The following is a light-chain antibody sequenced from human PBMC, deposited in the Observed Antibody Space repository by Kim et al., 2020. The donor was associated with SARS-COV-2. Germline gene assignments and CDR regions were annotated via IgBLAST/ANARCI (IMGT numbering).Light chain of an antibody. CDR2: GAL. CDR1: QTVADTY. J-gene: IGKJ5*01. CDR3: QQYGSSPIT. V-gene: IGKV3-20*01. Sequence: EIVLTQSPGTLSLSPGETATLSCRASQTVADTYVAWYRLRPGQPPRLLIYGALHRGTGIPDRFSGAASGTSFTLTISRLEPEDFTLYCCQQYGSSPITFGQGTRLEIK.